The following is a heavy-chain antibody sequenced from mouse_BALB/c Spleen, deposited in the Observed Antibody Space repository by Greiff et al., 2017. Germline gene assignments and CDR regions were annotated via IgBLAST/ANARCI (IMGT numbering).Heavy chain of an antibody. J-gene: IGHJ3*01. CDR3: ARGYYGNYGGFDY. CDR2: ISSGGST. CDR1: GFTFSSYA. D-gene: IGHD2-1*01. V-gene: IGHV5-6-5*01. Sequence: EVQVVESGGGLVKPGGSLKLSCAASGFTFSSYAMSWVRQTPEKRLEWVASISSGGSTYYPDSVKGRFTISRDNARNILYLQMSSLRSEDTAMYYCARGYYGNYGGFDYWGQGTLVTVSA.